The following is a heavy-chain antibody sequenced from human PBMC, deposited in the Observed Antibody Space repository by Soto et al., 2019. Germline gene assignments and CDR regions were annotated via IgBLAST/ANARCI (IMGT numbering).Heavy chain of an antibody. J-gene: IGHJ5*01. V-gene: IGHV1-18*01. D-gene: IGHD3-16*02. CDR1: GYTFTSSG. CDR3: ARGFPLWFDY. Sequence: ASVKVSCKASGYTFTSSGISWVRQAPGQRLEWMGWISADNGNTKYSQKFQGRVTITRDTSASTAYMELSSLRSEDTAVYYCARGFPLWFDYWGQGTLVTVSS. CDR2: ISADNGNT.